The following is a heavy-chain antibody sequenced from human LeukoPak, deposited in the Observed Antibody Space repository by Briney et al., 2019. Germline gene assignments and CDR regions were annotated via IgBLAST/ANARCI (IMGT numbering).Heavy chain of an antibody. CDR1: GGSISSYY. CDR3: ARGVFYYDTSGRGYYFDY. V-gene: IGHV4-59*01. J-gene: IGHJ4*02. D-gene: IGHD3-22*01. CDR2: IYYRGIT. Sequence: SETLSLTCTVSGGSISSYYWSWIRQTPGKGLEWIGYIYYRGITNYNPSLKSRVTISVDTSKNQFSLKLSSMTAADTAVYYCARGVFYYDTSGRGYYFDYWGQGTLVTVSS.